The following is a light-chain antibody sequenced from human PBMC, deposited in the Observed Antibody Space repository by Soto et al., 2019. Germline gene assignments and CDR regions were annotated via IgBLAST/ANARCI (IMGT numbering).Light chain of an antibody. Sequence: SYELTQPPSVSVSPGQTASITCFGDALAKQYASWYQQKPGQAPVLVMYKDYERPSGIPERFSGSSSGTTVTLTISGVQAEDEADYYCQSADSSVTSVLFGGGTKVTVL. CDR1: ALAKQY. J-gene: IGLJ2*01. CDR2: KDY. V-gene: IGLV3-25*03. CDR3: QSADSSVTSVL.